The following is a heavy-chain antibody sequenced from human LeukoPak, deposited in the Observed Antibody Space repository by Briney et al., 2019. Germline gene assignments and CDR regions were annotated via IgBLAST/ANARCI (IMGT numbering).Heavy chain of an antibody. D-gene: IGHD3-3*01. J-gene: IGHJ3*02. CDR2: SSSNGGST. CDR3: ARGEMYYDFWSGYSPNDAFDI. CDR1: GFTFGSYA. Sequence: RGSLRLSCAAAGFTFGSYAMHWVRQAPGKGLEYVSASSSNGGSTYYANSVKGRFTISRDNSKNTLYLQMGSLRAEDMAVYYCARGEMYYDFWSGYSPNDAFDIWGQGTMVTVSS. V-gene: IGHV3-64*01.